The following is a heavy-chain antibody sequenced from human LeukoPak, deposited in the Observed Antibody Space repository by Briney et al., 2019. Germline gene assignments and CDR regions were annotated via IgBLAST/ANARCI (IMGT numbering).Heavy chain of an antibody. CDR1: GITLSNYG. D-gene: IGHD2-15*01. V-gene: IGHV3-23*01. Sequence: GGSLRLSCAVSGITLSNYGMSWVRQAPGKGLEWVAGISGSGGGTNYADSVKGRFTISRDNSKNTLYLQMNSLRAEDTAVYYCAKEQIVVGPTLYWGQGTLVTVSS. CDR3: AKEQIVVGPTLY. CDR2: ISGSGGGT. J-gene: IGHJ4*02.